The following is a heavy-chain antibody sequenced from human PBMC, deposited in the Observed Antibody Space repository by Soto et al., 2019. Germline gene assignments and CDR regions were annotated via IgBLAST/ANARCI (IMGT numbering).Heavy chain of an antibody. V-gene: IGHV4-31*03. CDR2: MYNSGST. CDR1: GGSISSGGYC. J-gene: IGHJ4*02. D-gene: IGHD3-16*01. Sequence: QVQLQESGPGLVKPSQTLSLTCTVSGGSISSGGYCWSWIRQHPGDGMEWIGFMYNSGSTSYNPSLKSRATLSVDTFTNQFSLNLRSVTAAATAVYYCARGGDTTKVDYWGQGTLVTVSS. CDR3: ARGGDTTKVDY.